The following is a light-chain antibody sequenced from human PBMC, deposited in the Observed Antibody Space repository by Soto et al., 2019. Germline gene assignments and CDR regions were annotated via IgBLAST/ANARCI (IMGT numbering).Light chain of an antibody. Sequence: SYELTQPPSVSVAPGQTATITCGATNIETKAVHWYRQKSGQAPVVVLFDDTDRPAGIPERFSGSNSGNTATLSITRVEAGDEADYYCQVWDSSSGVVFGGGTKVTVL. CDR1: NIETKA. CDR2: DDT. V-gene: IGLV3-21*02. J-gene: IGLJ2*01. CDR3: QVWDSSSGVV.